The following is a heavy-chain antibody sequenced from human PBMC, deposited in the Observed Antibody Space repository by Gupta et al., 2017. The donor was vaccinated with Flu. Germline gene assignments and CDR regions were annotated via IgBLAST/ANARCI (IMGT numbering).Heavy chain of an antibody. J-gene: IGHJ4*02. CDR1: GYSFTNYY. CDR2: INPSGGST. CDR3: ARDVGPGLYYFDY. V-gene: IGHV1-46*01. D-gene: IGHD1-26*01. Sequence: QVQLVQSGAEVKKPGASVKISCKTSGYSFTNYYMDWVRQAPGQGLEWMGIINPSGGSTSYAQKFQGRVTMTRDTSTSTVYMELSSLRSEDTAVYFCARDVGPGLYYFDYWGQGTLVIVS.